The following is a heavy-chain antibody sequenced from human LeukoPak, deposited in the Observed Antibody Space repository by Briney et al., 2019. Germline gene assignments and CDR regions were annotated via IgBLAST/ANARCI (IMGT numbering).Heavy chain of an antibody. Sequence: PGGSLRLSCAASGFTFSSYAMHWVRQAPGKGLDWVAVISYDGSNKYYADSVRGRFTISRDNSMNTLYLQMNSLRVEDTAVYYCAKDLLGSSGWTRPEPAWFDPWGQGTLVTVSS. CDR2: ISYDGSNK. V-gene: IGHV3-30*04. D-gene: IGHD6-19*01. CDR1: GFTFSSYA. CDR3: AKDLLGSSGWTRPEPAWFDP. J-gene: IGHJ5*02.